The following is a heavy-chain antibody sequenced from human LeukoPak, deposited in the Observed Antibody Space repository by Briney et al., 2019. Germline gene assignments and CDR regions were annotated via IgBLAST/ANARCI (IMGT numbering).Heavy chain of an antibody. D-gene: IGHD6-13*01. CDR3: ARKNAAVSDY. CDR1: GFTFSSYG. V-gene: IGHV3-33*01. J-gene: IGHJ4*02. CDR2: IRYDGSNK. Sequence: GGSLRLSCAASGFTFSSYGMHWVRQAPGKGLEWVAVIRYDGSNKYYAESVKGRFTISRDDSKNTLYLQMNSLRAEDTAVYYCARKNAAVSDYWGQGTLVTVSS.